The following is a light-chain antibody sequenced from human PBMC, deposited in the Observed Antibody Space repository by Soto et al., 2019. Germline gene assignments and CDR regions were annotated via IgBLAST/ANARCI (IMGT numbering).Light chain of an antibody. Sequence: EIVLTQAPATLSLSPGERATLSCRASQSIGLAIAWYQHKPGQAPMLLIFDASQKATGIPASFRGSGSGTDFTLAITGREREDFAVYYCQQRTDRPPWTFGQVTKVESK. CDR1: QSIGLA. CDR2: DAS. J-gene: IGKJ1*01. CDR3: QQRTDRPPWT. V-gene: IGKV3-11*01.